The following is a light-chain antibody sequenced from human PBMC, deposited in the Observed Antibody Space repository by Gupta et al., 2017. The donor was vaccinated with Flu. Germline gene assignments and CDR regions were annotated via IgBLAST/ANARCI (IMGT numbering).Light chain of an antibody. CDR2: EVN. V-gene: IGLV2-14*01. Sequence: QSITISCSGTSSDVGTYNYVSWYQQHPGKAPKVMIYEVNNRPSGVSNRFSGSKSGTTASLTISGLQAEDEAEYFCASYTGNNLVFGGGTKVTVL. J-gene: IGLJ2*01. CDR1: SSDVGTYNY. CDR3: ASYTGNNLV.